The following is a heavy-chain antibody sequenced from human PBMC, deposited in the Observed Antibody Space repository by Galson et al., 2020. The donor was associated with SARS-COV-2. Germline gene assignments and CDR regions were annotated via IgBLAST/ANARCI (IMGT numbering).Heavy chain of an antibody. CDR3: ARVDVLACSGGSCYFGTGFDY. CDR1: GYTFTSYG. J-gene: IGHJ4*02. V-gene: IGHV1-18*01. D-gene: IGHD2-15*01. CDR2: INAYNGNT. Sequence: ASVKVSCKASGYTFTSYGISWMRQAPGQGLEWMGWINAYNGNTNYAQKLQGRVTMTTDTSTSTAYMELRSLRSDDTAVYYCARVDVLACSGGSCYFGTGFDYWGQGTLVTVSS.